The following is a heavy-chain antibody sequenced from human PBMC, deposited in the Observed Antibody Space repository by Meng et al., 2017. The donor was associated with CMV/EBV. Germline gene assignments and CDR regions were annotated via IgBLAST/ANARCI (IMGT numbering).Heavy chain of an antibody. CDR1: GYTFTTFG. D-gene: IGHD1/OR15-1a*01. CDR2: ISGYNANT. J-gene: IGHJ6*02. Sequence: ASVKVSCKASGYTFTTFGISWVRQAPGQGLEWMGWISGYNANTKYAQKFQGRVTMTTDTSTSTAYMELQGLRSDDTAAYYCARGRLTGTTLYYGMDVWGQGTTVTVSS. V-gene: IGHV1-18*01. CDR3: ARGRLTGTTLYYGMDV.